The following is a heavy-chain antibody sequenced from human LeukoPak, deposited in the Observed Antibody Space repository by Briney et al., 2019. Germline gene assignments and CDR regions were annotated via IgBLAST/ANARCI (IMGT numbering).Heavy chain of an antibody. D-gene: IGHD3-9*01. V-gene: IGHV1-2*02. J-gene: IGHJ4*02. CDR2: INPNSGGT. CDR3: ARSLLRYFDWLSNLDY. CDR1: GYTFTGYY. Sequence: GASVKVSCKASGYTFTGYYMHWVRQAPGQGLEWMGWINPNSGGTNYAQKFQGRVTMTRDTSISTAYMELSRLRSDDTAVYYCARSLLRYFDWLSNLDYWGQGTLVTVSS.